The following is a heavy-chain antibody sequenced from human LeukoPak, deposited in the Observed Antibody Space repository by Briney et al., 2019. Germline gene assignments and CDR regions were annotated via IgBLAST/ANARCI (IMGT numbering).Heavy chain of an antibody. CDR2: XXYSGTT. D-gene: IGHD6-13*01. J-gene: IGHJ6*02. V-gene: IGHV4-59*01. CDR3: ARSGIAAAATGPYYYYGMDV. Sequence: IGXXXYSGTTNYNPSLKSRVTISVDTSKNQFSLKLSSVTAADTAVYYCARSGIAAAATGPYYYYGMDVWGQGTTVTVSS.